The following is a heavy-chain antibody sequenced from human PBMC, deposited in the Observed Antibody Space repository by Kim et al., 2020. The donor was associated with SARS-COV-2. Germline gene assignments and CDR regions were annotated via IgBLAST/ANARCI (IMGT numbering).Heavy chain of an antibody. CDR3: GNYFFWDVVFHGFGTFD. J-gene: IGHJ4*01. V-gene: IGHV3-21*01. CDR2: ISSGGNSF. Sequence: GGSLRLSCSAYGFSIRPFGMAWVRQAPGKGLEWVSSISSGGNSFYYDASVRGRSTSPKNTAQAPFFPQMNRRGADTTAVYYGGNYFFWDVVFHGFGTFD. CDR1: GFSIRPFG. D-gene: IGHD3-3*01.